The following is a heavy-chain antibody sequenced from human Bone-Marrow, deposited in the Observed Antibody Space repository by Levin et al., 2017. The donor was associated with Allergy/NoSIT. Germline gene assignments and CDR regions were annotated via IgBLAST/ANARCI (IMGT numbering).Heavy chain of an antibody. Sequence: PGGSLRLSCAASGFTFSTYAMHWVRQAPGKGLEWVAVISYDGSNKYYADSVKGRFTISRVNSKNTLYMQMNSLRVEDTALYYCARDQGAVAGTFSGPFDYWGQGTLVTVSS. CDR3: ARDQGAVAGTFSGPFDY. CDR2: ISYDGSNK. D-gene: IGHD6-19*01. J-gene: IGHJ4*02. CDR1: GFTFSTYA. V-gene: IGHV3-30-3*01.